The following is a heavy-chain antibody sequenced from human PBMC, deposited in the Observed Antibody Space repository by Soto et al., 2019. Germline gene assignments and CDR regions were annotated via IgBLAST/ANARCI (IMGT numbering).Heavy chain of an antibody. CDR3: ARDTKYGSGSHEFDF. Sequence: GGSLRLSCVASGFTFDDYGMSWVRQAPGKGLEWVSGFNWNGDNTGYADSVKGRFTISRDNAKNSLYLQMNSLRAEDTALYYCARDTKYGSGSHEFDFWGQGTLVTVSS. V-gene: IGHV3-20*04. J-gene: IGHJ4*02. CDR2: FNWNGDNT. CDR1: GFTFDDYG. D-gene: IGHD3-10*01.